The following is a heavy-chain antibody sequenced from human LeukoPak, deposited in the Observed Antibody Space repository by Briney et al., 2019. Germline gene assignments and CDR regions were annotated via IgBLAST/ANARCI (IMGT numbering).Heavy chain of an antibody. V-gene: IGHV3-23*01. Sequence: GGSLRLSCAASGFTFSAYAMSWVRQAPGKGLEWVSGMTGNGGTTYNADSVKGRFTISRDNSKNTLYLQTNNLRAEDTAVYYCARRDYYDSSGYSPLFDYWGQGTLVTVSS. J-gene: IGHJ4*02. CDR2: MTGNGGTT. CDR3: ARRDYYDSSGYSPLFDY. CDR1: GFTFSAYA. D-gene: IGHD3-22*01.